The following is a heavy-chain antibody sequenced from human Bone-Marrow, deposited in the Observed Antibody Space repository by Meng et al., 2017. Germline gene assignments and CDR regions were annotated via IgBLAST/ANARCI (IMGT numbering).Heavy chain of an antibody. Sequence: SETLSLTCAVYGGSLSGYYWSWIRQPPGKGLEWIGEINHSGSTYYNPSLKSRVTISVDTSKNVFSLKLSSVIAADTAVYYCARAPGERYSYGSGTFFYFDSWGQGTLVTVSS. CDR2: INHSGST. CDR3: ARAPGERYSYGSGTFFYFDS. V-gene: IGHV4-34*01. D-gene: IGHD3-10*01. CDR1: GGSLSGYY. J-gene: IGHJ4*02.